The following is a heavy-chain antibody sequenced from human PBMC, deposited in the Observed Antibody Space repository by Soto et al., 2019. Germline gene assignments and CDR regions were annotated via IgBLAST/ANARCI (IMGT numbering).Heavy chain of an antibody. CDR1: GGSISSSSYY. Sequence: SETLSLTCTVSGGSISSSSYYWGWIRQPPGKGLEWIGSIYYSGSTYYNPSLKSRVTISVDTSKNQFSLKLSSVTAADTAVYYCVRTQLLEWSPYYFDYWGQGTLVTVSS. CDR2: IYYSGST. CDR3: VRTQLLEWSPYYFDY. J-gene: IGHJ4*02. V-gene: IGHV4-39*01. D-gene: IGHD3-3*01.